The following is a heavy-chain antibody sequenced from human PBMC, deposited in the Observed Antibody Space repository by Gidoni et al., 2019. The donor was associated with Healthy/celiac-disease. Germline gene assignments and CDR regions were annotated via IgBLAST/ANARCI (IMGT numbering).Heavy chain of an antibody. CDR3: ARESFLSMATTRWYWYFDL. V-gene: IGHV1-69*09. CDR1: GGTFSRYA. D-gene: IGHD5-12*01. J-gene: IGHJ2*01. CDR2: IIPILGIA. Sequence: QVQLVQSGAEVKKPGSSVKVSCKASGGTFSRYAISWVRQAPGQGLEWMGRIIPILGIANYAQKFQGRVTITADKSTSTAYMELSSLRSEDTAVYYCARESFLSMATTRWYWYFDLWGRGTLVTVSS.